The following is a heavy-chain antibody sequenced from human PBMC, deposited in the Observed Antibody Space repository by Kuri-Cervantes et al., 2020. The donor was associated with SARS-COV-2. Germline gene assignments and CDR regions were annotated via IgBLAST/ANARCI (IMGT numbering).Heavy chain of an antibody. Sequence: ESLKISCTVSGGSISSSSYYWGWIRQPPGKGLEWIGSIYYSGSTNHNPSLKSRVTISVDTSKNQFSLKLSSVTAADTAVYYCARLSVPNYDFWSGYPPGGYYFDYWGQGTLVTGSS. J-gene: IGHJ4*02. CDR2: IYYSGST. CDR1: GGSISSSSYY. D-gene: IGHD3-3*01. V-gene: IGHV4-39*07. CDR3: ARLSVPNYDFWSGYPPGGYYFDY.